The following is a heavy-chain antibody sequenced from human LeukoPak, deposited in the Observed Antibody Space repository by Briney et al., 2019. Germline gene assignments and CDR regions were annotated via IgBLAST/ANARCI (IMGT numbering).Heavy chain of an antibody. J-gene: IGHJ5*02. V-gene: IGHV4-39*01. D-gene: IGHD3-22*01. CDR2: IYYSGST. CDR3: ARRIVVVTNWFDP. Sequence: SETLSLTCIVSGGSLSSSSYYWGWIRQPPGRGLEWIGSIYYSGSTYYNPSLKSRVTISVDTSKNQFSLKLSSVTAADTAVYYCARRIVVVTNWFDPWGQGTLVTVSS. CDR1: GGSLSSSSYY.